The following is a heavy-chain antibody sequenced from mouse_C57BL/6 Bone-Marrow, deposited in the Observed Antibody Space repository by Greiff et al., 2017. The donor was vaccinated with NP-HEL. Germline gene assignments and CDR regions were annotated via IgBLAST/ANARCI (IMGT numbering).Heavy chain of an antibody. CDR3: TTEGYYDYGTGYYYAMDY. CDR2: IDPENGDT. CDR1: GFNIKDDY. D-gene: IGHD2-4*01. J-gene: IGHJ4*01. V-gene: IGHV14-4*01. Sequence: VQLQQSGAELVRPGASVKLSCTASGFNIKDDYMHWVKQRPEQGLEWIGWIDPENGDTEYASKFQGKATITADTSSNTAYLQLSSLTSEDTAVYYCTTEGYYDYGTGYYYAMDYWGRGTSVTVSS.